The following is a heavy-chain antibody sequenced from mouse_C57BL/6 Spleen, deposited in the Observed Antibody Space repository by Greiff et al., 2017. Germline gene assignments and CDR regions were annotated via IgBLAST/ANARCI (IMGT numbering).Heavy chain of an antibody. Sequence: EVKLVESGGDLVKPGGSLKLSCAASGFTFSSYGMSWVRQTPDKRLEWVATISSGGSYTYYPDSVKGRFTISRDNAKNTLYLQMSSLKSEDTAMYYCARHDYGSSRAMDYWGQGTSVTVSS. D-gene: IGHD1-1*01. V-gene: IGHV5-6*01. J-gene: IGHJ4*01. CDR1: GFTFSSYG. CDR2: ISSGGSYT. CDR3: ARHDYGSSRAMDY.